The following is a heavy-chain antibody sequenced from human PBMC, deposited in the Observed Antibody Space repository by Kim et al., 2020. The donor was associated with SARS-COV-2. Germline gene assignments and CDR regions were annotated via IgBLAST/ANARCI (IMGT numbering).Heavy chain of an antibody. D-gene: IGHD3-10*01. J-gene: IGHJ5*02. Sequence: GGSLRLSCAASGFTFSSYAMHWVRQAPGKGLEWVAVISYDGSNKYYADSVKGRFTISRDNSKNTLYLQMNSLRAEDTAVYYCARLPTYGSGSRNWFDPWGQGTLVTVSS. CDR1: GFTFSSYA. V-gene: IGHV3-30-3*01. CDR3: ARLPTYGSGSRNWFDP. CDR2: ISYDGSNK.